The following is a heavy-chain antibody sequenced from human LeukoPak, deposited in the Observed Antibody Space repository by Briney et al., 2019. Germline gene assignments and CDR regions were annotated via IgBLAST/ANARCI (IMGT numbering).Heavy chain of an antibody. Sequence: ASGKVSCKASGYTFTSYVIILVRQAPAQGLEWMGLISAYNGNTNYPQKPQGRVTMTTDKATSTTYMELRSLRPDATAVDYFATDSRYAEGYWGPGTLVTAS. CDR2: ISAYNGNT. V-gene: IGHV1-18*01. D-gene: IGHD3-16*02. CDR1: GYTFTSYV. J-gene: IGHJ4*02. CDR3: ATDSRYAEGY.